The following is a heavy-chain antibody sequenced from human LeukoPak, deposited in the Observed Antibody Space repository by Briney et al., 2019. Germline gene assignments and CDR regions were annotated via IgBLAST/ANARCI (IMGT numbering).Heavy chain of an antibody. CDR2: TYHTGRT. Sequence: SETRSLTCSVSNGAISTSSYHWGWIRQTPGKGLDWIGSTYHTGRTHYNPSLKSRVTISVDRSKNQFSLKLTSVTATDTALYYCVRHLNYYDRTGYRREVYYCDYWGQGTLVTVSS. CDR3: VRHLNYYDRTGYRREVYYCDY. J-gene: IGHJ4*02. V-gene: IGHV4-39*01. CDR1: NGAISTSSYH. D-gene: IGHD3-22*01.